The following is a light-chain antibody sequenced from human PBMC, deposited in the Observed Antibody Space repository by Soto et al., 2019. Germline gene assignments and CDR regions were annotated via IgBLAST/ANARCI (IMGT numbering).Light chain of an antibody. CDR3: QQYGSSPWT. CDR1: QGIGDT. CDR2: DTS. J-gene: IGKJ1*01. V-gene: IGKV3-20*01. Sequence: EVVMRQSPATLSVSPVEGATLSGMASQGIGDTLAWYQHKPGQTPRLLIYDTSTRATGVPARFSGSGSGTDFTLTISRLEPEDFALYYCQQYGSSPWTFGQGTKVDI.